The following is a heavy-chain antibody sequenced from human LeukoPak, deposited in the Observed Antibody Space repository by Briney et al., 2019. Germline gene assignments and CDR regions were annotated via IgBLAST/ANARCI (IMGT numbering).Heavy chain of an antibody. V-gene: IGHV3-48*01. CDR1: GFTFSSYS. CDR3: ARRSGIAVAGAFDY. CDR2: ISSSSSTI. Sequence: GGSLRLSCAASGFTFSSYSMNWVRQAPGKGLEWVSYISSSSSTIYYADSVKGRFTISRDNAKNSLYLQMNSLRAEDTAVYYCARRSGIAVAGAFDYWGQGTLVTVSS. J-gene: IGHJ4*02. D-gene: IGHD6-19*01.